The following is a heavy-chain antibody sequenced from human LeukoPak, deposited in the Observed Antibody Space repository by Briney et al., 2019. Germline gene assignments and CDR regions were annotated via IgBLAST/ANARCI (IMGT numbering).Heavy chain of an antibody. J-gene: IGHJ5*02. CDR2: IYYSGST. CDR3: AREKIRITMMGSDP. V-gene: IGHV4-39*07. CDR1: GGSISSSSYY. Sequence: PSETLSLTCTVSGGSISSSSYYWGWLRPPPGQGLEWIASIYYSGSTYHNPSLKSRVTISVDTSKIQFSLKLSSVTAADTAVYYYAREKIRITMMGSDPWGQGTLVTVSS. D-gene: IGHD3-22*01.